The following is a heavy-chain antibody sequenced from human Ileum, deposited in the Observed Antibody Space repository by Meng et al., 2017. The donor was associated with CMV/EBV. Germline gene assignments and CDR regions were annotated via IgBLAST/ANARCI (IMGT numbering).Heavy chain of an antibody. CDR2: MNDAKGDT. V-gene: IGHV1-3*01. Sequence: CKASGYTFTSHAMRWVRQAPGQRLGWMGWMNDAKGDTEYSQNFQGRVTITRDTSASTAFMEVSSLTSEDTAVYYCARGVHSGAYLIDYWGQGTLVTVSS. CDR1: GYTFTSHA. J-gene: IGHJ4*02. D-gene: IGHD1-26*01. CDR3: ARGVHSGAYLIDY.